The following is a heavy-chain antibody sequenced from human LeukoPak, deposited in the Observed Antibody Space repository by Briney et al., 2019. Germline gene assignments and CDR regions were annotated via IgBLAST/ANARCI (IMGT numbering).Heavy chain of an antibody. CDR3: ASGAVAYTPFEY. J-gene: IGHJ4*02. CDR2: INHSGST. Sequence: PSETLSLTCAVYGGSFSGYYWSWIRQPPGKGLEWIGEINHSGSTNYNPSLKSRVTISVDTSKNQFSLKLNSVTPEDTAVYYCASGAVAYTPFEYWGQGTLVTVSS. CDR1: GGSFSGYY. V-gene: IGHV4-34*01. D-gene: IGHD6-19*01.